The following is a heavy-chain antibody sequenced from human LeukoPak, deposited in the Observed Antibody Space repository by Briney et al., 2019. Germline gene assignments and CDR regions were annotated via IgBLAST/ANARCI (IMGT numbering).Heavy chain of an antibody. CDR3: AKDFMRGVATLGAFDI. Sequence: GGSLRLSCAASGFTFSSYWMGWVRQAPGKGLEWVSAISGSGGSTYYADSVKGRFTISRDNSKNTLYLQMNSLRAEDTAVYYCAKDFMRGVATLGAFDIWGQGTMVTVSS. V-gene: IGHV3-23*01. CDR2: ISGSGGST. J-gene: IGHJ3*02. CDR1: GFTFSSYW. D-gene: IGHD3-10*01.